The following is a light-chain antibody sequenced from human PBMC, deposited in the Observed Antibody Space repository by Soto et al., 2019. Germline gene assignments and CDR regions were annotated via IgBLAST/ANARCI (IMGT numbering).Light chain of an antibody. J-gene: IGKJ1*01. CDR1: QSVGSY. V-gene: IGKV3-11*01. CDR3: LQRTYWPRT. CDR2: DAS. Sequence: EVVLTQSPATLSLSPGERATLSCRASQSVGSYLAWYQQKPAQAPRLLIYDASNRATGIPARFSGSGSGTDFTLTISSIEPEDFASYYCLQRTYWPRTFGQGTKVEIK.